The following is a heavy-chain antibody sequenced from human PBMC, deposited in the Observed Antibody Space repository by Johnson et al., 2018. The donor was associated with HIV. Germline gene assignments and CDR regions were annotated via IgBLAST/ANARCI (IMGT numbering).Heavy chain of an antibody. D-gene: IGHD3-22*01. Sequence: VQLVESGGGLVQPGGSLRLSCAASGFTFSSYLMSWVRQAPGKGLEWVANIKQDGSEKYYVDSVKGRFTISRDNAKNSLYLQMNSLRAEDTALYYCAKEVNAFDIWCQGTVVTVSS. CDR2: IKQDGSEK. CDR3: AKEVNAFDI. CDR1: GFTFSSYL. V-gene: IGHV3-7*03. J-gene: IGHJ3*02.